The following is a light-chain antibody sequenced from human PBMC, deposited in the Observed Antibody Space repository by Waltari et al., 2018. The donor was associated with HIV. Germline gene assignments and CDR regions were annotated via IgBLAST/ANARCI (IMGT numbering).Light chain of an antibody. J-gene: IGLJ2*01. CDR2: EVS. Sequence: QSALTQPPSASGSPGQSVTISCTGTSSDVGGYNYVSWYQQQPGKPPKLMIYEVSMRPSGVPDRFSGSKSGNTASLPVSGLQAEDEADYYCSSYAGSNNFGVFGGGTKLTVL. V-gene: IGLV2-8*01. CDR1: SSDVGGYNY. CDR3: SSYAGSNNFGV.